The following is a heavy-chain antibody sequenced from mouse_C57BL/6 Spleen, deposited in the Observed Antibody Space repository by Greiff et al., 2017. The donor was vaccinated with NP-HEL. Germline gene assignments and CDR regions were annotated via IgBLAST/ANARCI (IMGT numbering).Heavy chain of an antibody. CDR3: AGKSKGGHTAHYAMDY. CDR1: GFTFSDYG. D-gene: IGHD3-1*01. V-gene: IGHV5-17*01. Sequence: EVMLVESGGGLVKPGGSLKLSCAASGFTFSDYGMHWVRQAPEKGLEWVAYISSGSSTIYYADTVKGRFTISRDNAKNTLFLQMTSLRSEDTAMYDCAGKSKGGHTAHYAMDYWGQGTSVTVSS. CDR2: ISSGSSTI. J-gene: IGHJ4*01.